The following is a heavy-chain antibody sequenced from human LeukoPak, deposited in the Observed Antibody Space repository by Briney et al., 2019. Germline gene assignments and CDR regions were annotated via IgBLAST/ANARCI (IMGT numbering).Heavy chain of an antibody. D-gene: IGHD3-22*01. J-gene: IGHJ3*02. Sequence: RGESLKISCKGSGYSFTTYWIAWVRQMPGKGPEWMGIIYPGDSDIRYSPSFQGQVTISADKSISTAYLQWSGLKASDTAMFYCARLQPPLLGYYFDNRGYLGAFDIWGQGTMVTVSS. CDR2: IYPGDSDI. CDR1: GYSFTTYW. CDR3: ARLQPPLLGYYFDNRGYLGAFDI. V-gene: IGHV5-51*01.